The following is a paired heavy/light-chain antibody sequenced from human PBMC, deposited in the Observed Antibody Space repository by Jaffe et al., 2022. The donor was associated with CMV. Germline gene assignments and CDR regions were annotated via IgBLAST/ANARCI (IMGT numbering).Light chain of an antibody. J-gene: IGKJ1*01. CDR3: HQPTNWPQT. CDR2: DAS. Sequence: EIVLTQSPDTLSLSPGERATLSCRASQGVSSSLAWYQQKPGQAPRLLIYDASNRATGIPARFSGSGSGTDFSLTISSLEPEDFAVYYCHQPTNWPQTFGQGTKVEIK. CDR1: QGVSSS. V-gene: IGKV3-11*01.
Heavy chain of an antibody. CDR1: GFTFSTYS. D-gene: IGHD4-17*01. Sequence: EVQLVESGGGLVKPGGSLRLSCAASGFTFSTYSMNWVRQAPGKGLEWVSSISSSSSNIYYADSVKGRFTISRDNAKNSLYLQMNSLRAGDTAVYYCARAPATVVTRILGLRGTRSGAFDSWGQGTLVTVSS. V-gene: IGHV3-21*01. CDR3: ARAPATVVTRILGLRGTRSGAFDS. CDR2: ISSSSSNI. J-gene: IGHJ4*02.